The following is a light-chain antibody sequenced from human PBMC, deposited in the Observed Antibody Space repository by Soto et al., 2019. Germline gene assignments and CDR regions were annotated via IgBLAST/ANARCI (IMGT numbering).Light chain of an antibody. CDR3: QVWDTSDHWV. CDR2: DDR. V-gene: IGLV3-21*02. J-gene: IGLJ3*02. CDR1: SIVSRS. Sequence: SYELTQPPSVSVAPGQTARITCGGDSIVSRSVHWYQQRPGQAPVLVVYDDRDRPSGIPERFSGSNSGNTATLTISRVEAGDEADYYCQVWDTSDHWVFGGGTKLTVL.